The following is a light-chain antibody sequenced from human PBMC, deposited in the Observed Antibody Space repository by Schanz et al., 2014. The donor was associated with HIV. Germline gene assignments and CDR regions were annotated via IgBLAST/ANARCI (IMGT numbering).Light chain of an antibody. V-gene: IGKV1-5*03. CDR3: LQYNDYAYS. CDR2: SAS. J-gene: IGKJ2*03. CDR1: QNIGNS. Sequence: DIQMTQSPSTLSASVGDRVTIACRASQNIGNSLAWFQLKPGRAPKLLIYSASSLHTGVPSTFSGSGSGTEFALTISSLQPDDFATYYCLQYNDYAYSFGQGTKLEIK.